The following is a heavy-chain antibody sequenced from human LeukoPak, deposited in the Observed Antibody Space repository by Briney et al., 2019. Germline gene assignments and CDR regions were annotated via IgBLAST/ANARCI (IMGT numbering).Heavy chain of an antibody. CDR3: AREIEIGASSGLDAFDI. Sequence: SETLSLTCTVSGGSISSSSYYWGWIRQPPGKGLEWIGSIYYSGNTYYNPSLKSRVTISVDTSKNQFSLKLSSVTAADTAVYYCAREIEIGASSGLDAFDIWGQGTMVTVSS. CDR2: IYYSGNT. CDR1: GGSISSSSYY. D-gene: IGHD3-10*01. V-gene: IGHV4-39*07. J-gene: IGHJ3*02.